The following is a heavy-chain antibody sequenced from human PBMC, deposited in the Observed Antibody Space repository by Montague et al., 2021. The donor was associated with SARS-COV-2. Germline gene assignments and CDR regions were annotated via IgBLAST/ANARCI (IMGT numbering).Heavy chain of an antibody. Sequence: SETLSLTCAVYGGSFSGYYWSWICQPPGKGLEWIGEIHHSGSTNYNPSLKSRVTISVDTSKNQFSLKLSSLTAADTAVYYCARGMRRPYYYYYGMDVWGQGTTVTVSS. CDR2: IHHSGST. J-gene: IGHJ6*02. V-gene: IGHV4-34*01. CDR1: GGSFSGYY. CDR3: ARGMRRPYYYYYGMDV.